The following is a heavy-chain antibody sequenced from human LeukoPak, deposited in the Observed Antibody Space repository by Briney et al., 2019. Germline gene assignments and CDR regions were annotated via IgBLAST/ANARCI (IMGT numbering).Heavy chain of an antibody. D-gene: IGHD3-3*01. CDR2: INHSGST. CDR3: AIDPKRDYDFWSGYDYYYGMDV. CDR1: GGSFSGYY. J-gene: IGHJ6*02. V-gene: IGHV4-34*01. Sequence: SETLSLTCAVYGGSFSGYYWSWIRRPPGKGLEWIGEINHSGSTNYNPSLKSRVTISVDTSKNQFSLKLSSVTAADTAVYYCAIDPKRDYDFWSGYDYYYGMDVWGQGTTVTVSS.